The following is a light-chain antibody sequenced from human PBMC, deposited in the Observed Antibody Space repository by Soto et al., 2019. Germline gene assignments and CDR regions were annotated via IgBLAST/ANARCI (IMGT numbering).Light chain of an antibody. V-gene: IGKV1-39*01. CDR3: QQGYSPPLT. CDR1: QRISTY. Sequence: DIQMTQSPSSLSASLGARVTITCRASQRISTYLNWFQQKPGKAPNLLIYAASSLQSGVPSRFSGSGSGTHFTLTISSLQPEDFGTYYCQQGYSPPLTFGGGTKVEIK. CDR2: AAS. J-gene: IGKJ4*01.